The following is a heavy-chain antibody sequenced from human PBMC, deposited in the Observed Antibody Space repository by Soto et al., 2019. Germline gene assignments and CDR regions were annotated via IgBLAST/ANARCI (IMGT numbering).Heavy chain of an antibody. J-gene: IGHJ5*02. D-gene: IGHD3-10*01. Sequence: TGGSLRLSCAASGFTFSSYAMGWVRQAPGKGLEWVSAISGSGGSTYYADSVKGRFTISRDNSKNTLYLQMNSLRAEDTAVYYCAKLGDTMVRGAIIRSGWFDPWGQGTLVTVSS. CDR1: GFTFSSYA. CDR2: ISGSGGST. V-gene: IGHV3-23*01. CDR3: AKLGDTMVRGAIIRSGWFDP.